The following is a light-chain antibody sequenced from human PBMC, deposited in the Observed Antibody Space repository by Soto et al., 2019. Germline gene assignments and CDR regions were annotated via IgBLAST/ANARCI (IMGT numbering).Light chain of an antibody. Sequence: KSAVTLSLSPGERATLSCRASQSVSNNYLACYQQKPGQAPRLLNYGASNSDTGIPDRFSGSGSGKDFTLTISILDHEDLTVYYCQQYGSPATFGQGTKVDIK. CDR1: QSVSNNY. CDR2: GAS. CDR3: QQYGSPAT. V-gene: IGKV3-20*01. J-gene: IGKJ1*01.